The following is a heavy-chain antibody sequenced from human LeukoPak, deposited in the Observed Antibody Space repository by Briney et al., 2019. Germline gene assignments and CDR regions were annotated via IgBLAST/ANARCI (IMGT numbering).Heavy chain of an antibody. CDR2: ISGSGGST. D-gene: IGHD6-13*01. Sequence: PGGSLRLSCAASGFTFSSYAMSWVRQAPGKGLEWVSAISGSGGSTYYADSVKGRFTISRDNSKNSLYLQMNSLRAEDTAVYYCAGSSSSWPRFDYWGQGTLVTVSS. CDR1: GFTFSSYA. J-gene: IGHJ4*02. V-gene: IGHV3-23*01. CDR3: AGSSSSWPRFDY.